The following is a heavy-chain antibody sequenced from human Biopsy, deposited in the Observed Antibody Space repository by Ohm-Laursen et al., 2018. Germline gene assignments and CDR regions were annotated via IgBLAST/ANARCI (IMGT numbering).Heavy chain of an antibody. D-gene: IGHD3-9*01. Sequence: QTLSLTCSVSGASVNTSGYFWAWFRQRPGKGLEWIGYISYNERTHYNPSLTSRLAISFDTSNNRISLQLRSVSVADTAVYYCVREPKTGTAEAWYFDLWGRGSPVTVPS. CDR2: ISYNERT. J-gene: IGHJ2*01. V-gene: IGHV4-31*03. CDR3: VREPKTGTAEAWYFDL. CDR1: GASVNTSGYF.